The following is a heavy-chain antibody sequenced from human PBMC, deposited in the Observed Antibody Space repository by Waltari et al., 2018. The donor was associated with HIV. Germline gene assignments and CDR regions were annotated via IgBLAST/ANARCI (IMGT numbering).Heavy chain of an antibody. CDR3: ARVGMYYDFWSGYYTDNWFDP. Sequence: QVQLQQWGAGLLKPSETLSLTCAVYGGSFSGYYWSWIRQPPGKGLEWIGEINHSGSTNYNPSLKSRVTISVDTSKNQFSLKLSSVTAADTAVYYCARVGMYYDFWSGYYTDNWFDPWGQGTLVTVSS. CDR2: INHSGST. D-gene: IGHD3-3*01. J-gene: IGHJ5*02. V-gene: IGHV4-34*01. CDR1: GGSFSGYY.